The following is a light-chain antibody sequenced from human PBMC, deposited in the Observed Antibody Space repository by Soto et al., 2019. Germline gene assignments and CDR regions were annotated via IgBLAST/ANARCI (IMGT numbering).Light chain of an antibody. J-gene: IGKJ4*01. CDR3: QQCYCNPLT. CDR2: WAS. CDR1: QSVLYSSNNKNY. Sequence: DIVMTQSPDSLPVSLGERATINCKSSQSVLYSSNNKNYLAWYQQKPGQPPKLLIYWASTRESGVPDRFSGSGSGTDFTLTISSLQADDVAVYYCQQCYCNPLTFGGGTKVEIK. V-gene: IGKV4-1*01.